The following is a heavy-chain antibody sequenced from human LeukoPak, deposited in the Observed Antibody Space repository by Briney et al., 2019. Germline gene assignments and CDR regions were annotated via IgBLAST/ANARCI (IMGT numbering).Heavy chain of an antibody. Sequence: SETLSLTCAVYVESFSGYYWGWVRQPPGKALEWIGNIFYTGSTYYSPSLKSRVTISLDTSRNQFSLRLNSVTAADTAVYYCAKSNGYGLIDIWGQGTMVTVSS. CDR2: IFYTGST. J-gene: IGHJ3*02. CDR3: AKSNGYGLIDI. CDR1: VESFSGYY. D-gene: IGHD3-10*01. V-gene: IGHV4-34*12.